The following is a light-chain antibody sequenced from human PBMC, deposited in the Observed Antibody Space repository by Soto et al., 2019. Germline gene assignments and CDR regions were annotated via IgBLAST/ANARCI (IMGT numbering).Light chain of an antibody. Sequence: EIVLTQSPATLSLSPGERAPLSCRASQSVSSYLAWYQQKPGQAPRLPIYDASNRATGIPARFSGSGSGTDFTLTISSLEPEDFAVYYCQQRSNWPLTFGGGTKVDIK. CDR3: QQRSNWPLT. J-gene: IGKJ4*01. V-gene: IGKV3-11*01. CDR1: QSVSSY. CDR2: DAS.